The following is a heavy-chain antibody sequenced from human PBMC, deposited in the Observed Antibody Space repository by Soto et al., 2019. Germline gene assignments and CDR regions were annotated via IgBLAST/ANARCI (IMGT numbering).Heavy chain of an antibody. CDR2: IYYSGST. CDR3: ARDKTDPPYYYYGMDA. Sequence: TSETLSLTCTVSGGSISSGGYYWSWIRQHPGKGLEWIGYIYYSGSTYYNPSLKSRVTISVDTSKNQFSLKLSSVTAADTAVYYCARDKTDPPYYYYGMDAWGQGTTVTVSS. CDR1: GGSISSGGYY. V-gene: IGHV4-31*03. J-gene: IGHJ6*02.